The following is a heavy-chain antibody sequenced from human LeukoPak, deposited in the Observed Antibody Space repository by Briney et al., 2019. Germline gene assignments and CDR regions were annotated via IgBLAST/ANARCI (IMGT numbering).Heavy chain of an antibody. D-gene: IGHD7-27*01. J-gene: IGHJ4*02. CDR3: ARAGILGAWFDY. V-gene: IGHV4-34*01. CDR1: GGSFSGYY. Sequence: SETLSLTCAVYGGSFSGYYWSWIRQPLGKGLEWIGEINHSGSTNYNPSLKSRVTISVDTSKNQFSLKLSSVTAADTAVYYCARAGILGAWFDYWGQGTLVAVSS. CDR2: INHSGST.